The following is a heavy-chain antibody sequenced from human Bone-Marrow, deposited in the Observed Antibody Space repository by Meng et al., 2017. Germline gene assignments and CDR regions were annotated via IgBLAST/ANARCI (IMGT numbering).Heavy chain of an antibody. D-gene: IGHD3-22*01. CDR2: IYHSGST. J-gene: IGHJ4*02. CDR3: ARDSRTYYYDSSGYTFDY. V-gene: IGHV4-4*02. CDR1: GGSISSSNW. Sequence: QVQRQESGPGLVKPSQTLSLTCAVSGGSISSSNWWSWVRQPPGKGLEWIGEIYHSGSTNYNPSLKSRVTISVDKSKNQFSLKLSSVTAADTAVYYCARDSRTYYYDSSGYTFDYWGQGTLVTVSS.